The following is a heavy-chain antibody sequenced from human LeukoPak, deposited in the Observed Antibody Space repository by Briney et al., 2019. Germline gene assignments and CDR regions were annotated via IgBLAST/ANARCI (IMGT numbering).Heavy chain of an antibody. Sequence: AGSLRLSCAASGFTFSNYAMHWVRQAPGKGLEWVAFIRYNGNNQYYADSVKGRFTISRDNSKDTLYLQMNSPRADDTAVYYCAKDRAYVAMVRGVLDYWGQGTLVTVSS. V-gene: IGHV3-30*02. CDR2: IRYNGNNQ. CDR1: GFTFSNYA. J-gene: IGHJ4*02. CDR3: AKDRAYVAMVRGVLDY. D-gene: IGHD3-10*01.